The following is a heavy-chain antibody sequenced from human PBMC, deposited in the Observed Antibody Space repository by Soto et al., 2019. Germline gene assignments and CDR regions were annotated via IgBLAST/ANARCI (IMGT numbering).Heavy chain of an antibody. D-gene: IGHD6-13*01. CDR2: ISSNGGST. Sequence: GGSLRLSCAASGFTFSSYAMRWVRQAPGKGLEYVSAISSNGGSTYYANSVKGRFTISKDNSKNTLYLQMGSLRAEDMAVYYRARDSIPGSSPGYYFDYWGQGTLVTVSS. CDR3: ARDSIPGSSPGYYFDY. J-gene: IGHJ4*02. V-gene: IGHV3-64*01. CDR1: GFTFSSYA.